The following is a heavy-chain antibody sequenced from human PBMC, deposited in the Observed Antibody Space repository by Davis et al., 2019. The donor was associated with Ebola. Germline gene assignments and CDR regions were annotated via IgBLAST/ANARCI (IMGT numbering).Heavy chain of an antibody. CDR1: GGSISSGGYY. Sequence: TLSLTCTVSGGSISSGGYYWSWIRQHPGKGLEWIGEINHSGSTNYNPSLKSRVTISVDTSKNQFSLKLSSVTAADTAVYYCARDRSNYGALVSPMDVWGQGTTVTVSS. D-gene: IGHD4-17*01. V-gene: IGHV4-31*03. CDR3: ARDRSNYGALVSPMDV. CDR2: INHSGST. J-gene: IGHJ6*02.